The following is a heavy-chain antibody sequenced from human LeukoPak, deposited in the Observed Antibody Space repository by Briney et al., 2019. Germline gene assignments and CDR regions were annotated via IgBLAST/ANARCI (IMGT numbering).Heavy chain of an antibody. CDR3: AKDRSGSGGLDFDY. V-gene: IGHV3-30*18. CDR1: GFTFSSYG. D-gene: IGHD3-10*01. J-gene: IGHJ4*02. Sequence: GGSLGLSCAASGFTFSSYGMHWVRQAPGKGLEWVAVISYDGSNKYYADSVKGRFTISRDNSKNTLYLQMNSLRAEDTAVYYCAKDRSGSGGLDFDYWGQGTLVTVSS. CDR2: ISYDGSNK.